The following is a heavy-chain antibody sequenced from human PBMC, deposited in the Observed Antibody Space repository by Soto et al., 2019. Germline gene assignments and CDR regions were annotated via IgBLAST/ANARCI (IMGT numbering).Heavy chain of an antibody. V-gene: IGHV3-23*01. Sequence: GGSLRLSCAAPGFTFSSYAMSWVRQAPGKGLEWVSAISGSGGSTYYADSVKGRFTISRDNSKNTLYLQMNSLRAEDTAVYYCAKDLGPMIVVVTSSWAFDIWGQGTMVTVSS. D-gene: IGHD3-22*01. J-gene: IGHJ3*02. CDR3: AKDLGPMIVVVTSSWAFDI. CDR1: GFTFSSYA. CDR2: ISGSGGST.